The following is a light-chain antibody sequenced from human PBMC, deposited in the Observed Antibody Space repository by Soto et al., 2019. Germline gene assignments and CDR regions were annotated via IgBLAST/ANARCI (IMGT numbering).Light chain of an antibody. CDR1: PTISSY. CDR3: QQSHSIPYT. J-gene: IGKJ2*01. Sequence: DIRMTQSPSSLCASVGDRVTITCRASPTISSYLNWYQQKPGKAPKLLIYAASSLQSGVPSRFSGSGSGTDFTLTISSLQPEDFATYYCQQSHSIPYTFGQGTKLEIK. CDR2: AAS. V-gene: IGKV1-39*01.